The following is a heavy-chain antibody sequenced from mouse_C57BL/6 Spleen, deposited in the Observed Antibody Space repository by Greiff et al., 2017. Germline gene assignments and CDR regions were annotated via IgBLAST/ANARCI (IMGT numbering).Heavy chain of an antibody. J-gene: IGHJ4*01. D-gene: IGHD2-5*01. V-gene: IGHV1-69*01. CDR2: IDPSDSYT. CDR3: ARRSNYYAMDY. Sequence: QVQLQQPGAELVMPGASVKLSCKASGYTFTSYWMHWVKQRPGQGLEWIGEIDPSDSYTNYNQKFMGKSTLTVDKSSSTAYMQLSSLTSEDSAVYCCARRSNYYAMDYWGQGTSVTVSS. CDR1: GYTFTSYW.